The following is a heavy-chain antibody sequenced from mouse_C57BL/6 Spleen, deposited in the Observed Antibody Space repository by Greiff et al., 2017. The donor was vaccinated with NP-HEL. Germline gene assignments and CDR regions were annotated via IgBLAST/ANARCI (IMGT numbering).Heavy chain of an antibody. CDR2: IYPGNSDT. D-gene: IGHD2-4*01. CDR3: TREEGYDYDAGGFAY. V-gene: IGHV1-5*01. CDR1: GYTFTSYW. Sequence: VQLQQSGTVLARPGASVKMSCKTSGYTFTSYWMHWVKQRPGQGLEWIGAIYPGNSDTSYNQKFKGKAKLTAVTSASTAYMELSSLTNEDSAVYYWTREEGYDYDAGGFAYWGQGTLVTVSA. J-gene: IGHJ3*01.